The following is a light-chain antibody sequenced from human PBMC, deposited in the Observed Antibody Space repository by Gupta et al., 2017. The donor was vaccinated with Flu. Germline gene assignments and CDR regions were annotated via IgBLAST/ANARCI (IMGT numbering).Light chain of an antibody. CDR2: DAS. J-gene: IGKJ2*01. Sequence: EIVLTQSPATLSLSPGERATLSCRASQSVGTYLAWYQQKPGQTPRLLIYDASNRATGIPARFSGSGSGKDFTLTISSREPEDFAVYYCQKRSNWPPYTFGQGTMLEI. CDR1: QSVGTY. V-gene: IGKV3-11*01. CDR3: QKRSNWPPYT.